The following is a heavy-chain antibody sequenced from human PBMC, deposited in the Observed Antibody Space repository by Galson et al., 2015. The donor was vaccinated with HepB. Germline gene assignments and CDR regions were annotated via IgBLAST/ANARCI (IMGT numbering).Heavy chain of an antibody. V-gene: IGHV1-69*02. CDR3: ARVRYCSGGSCPLDAFDI. Sequence: SVKVSCKASGGTFSSYTISWVRQAPGQGLEWMGRIIPILGIANYAQKFQGRVTITADKSTSTAYMELSSLRSEDTAVYYCARVRYCSGGSCPLDAFDIWGQGTMVTVSS. CDR1: GGTFSSYT. J-gene: IGHJ3*02. CDR2: IIPILGIA. D-gene: IGHD2-15*01.